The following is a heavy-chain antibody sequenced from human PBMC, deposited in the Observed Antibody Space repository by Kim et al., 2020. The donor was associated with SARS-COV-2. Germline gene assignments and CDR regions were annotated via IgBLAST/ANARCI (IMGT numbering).Heavy chain of an antibody. CDR3: ASVSKKERWLHPGTPYYYYDMDV. J-gene: IGHJ6*02. Sequence: SETLSLTCAVSGGSISSSNWWCWVRQPPGKGLGRIGEFYHSGSTNYNPSLKSRVTISVATTKKQFSLKLSSVTAADTAVYYCASVSKKERWLHPGTPYYYYDMDVCGQGTTLTVSS. CDR1: GGSISSSNW. CDR2: FYHSGST. D-gene: IGHD5-12*01. V-gene: IGHV4-4*02.